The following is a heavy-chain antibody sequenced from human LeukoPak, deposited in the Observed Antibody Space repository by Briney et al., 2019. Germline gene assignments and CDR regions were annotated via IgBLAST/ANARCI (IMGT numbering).Heavy chain of an antibody. CDR1: GFTVSSNY. V-gene: IGHV3-66*01. D-gene: IGHD4-17*01. CDR3: ARFAYGDYGGYWSDP. Sequence: GGSLRLSCAASGFTVSSNYMSWVRQAPGKGLEWVSVIYSGGSTYYADSVKGRFTISRDNSENTLYLQMNSLRAEDTAVYYCARFAYGDYGGYWSDPWGQGTLVTVSS. J-gene: IGHJ5*02. CDR2: IYSGGST.